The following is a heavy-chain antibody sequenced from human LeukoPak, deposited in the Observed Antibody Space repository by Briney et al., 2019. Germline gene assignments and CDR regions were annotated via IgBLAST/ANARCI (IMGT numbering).Heavy chain of an antibody. CDR3: AKEGNDSSGYYYGYFDY. Sequence: SGGSLRLSCAASGFTFSRYQMTWGRQAPGEGLEWVAKVEQDGDKKYYVDSVEGRFTISRDNSKNTLYLQMNSLRAEDTAVYYCAKEGNDSSGYYYGYFDYRGQGTLVTVSS. J-gene: IGHJ4*02. CDR2: VEQDGDKK. V-gene: IGHV3-7*01. CDR1: GFTFSRYQ. D-gene: IGHD3-22*01.